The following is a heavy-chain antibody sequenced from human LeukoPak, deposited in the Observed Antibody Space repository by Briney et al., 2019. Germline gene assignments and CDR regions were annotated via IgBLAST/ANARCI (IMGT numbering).Heavy chain of an antibody. CDR3: ARVAYSSSSSTRRWIDY. Sequence: SETLSLTCTVSGGSISSFYWSWIRQPPGKGLEWIGYIYYSGSTNYNPSLKSRVTISVDTSKNQFSLKLSSVTAADTAVYYCARVAYSSSSSTRRWIDYWGQGTLVTVSS. V-gene: IGHV4-59*01. CDR1: GGSISSFY. CDR2: IYYSGST. D-gene: IGHD6-6*01. J-gene: IGHJ4*02.